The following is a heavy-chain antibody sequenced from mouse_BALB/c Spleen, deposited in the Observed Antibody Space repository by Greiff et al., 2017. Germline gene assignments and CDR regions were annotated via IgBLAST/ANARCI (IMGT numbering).Heavy chain of an antibody. Sequence: VQRVESGAELVRPGVSVKISCKGSGYTFTDYAMHWVKQSHAKSLEWIGVISTYYGDASYNQKFKGKATMTVDKSSSTAYMELARLTSEDSAIYYCARGSYGSSYGAWFAYWGQGTLVTVSA. J-gene: IGHJ3*01. V-gene: IGHV1S137*01. CDR3: ARGSYGSSYGAWFAY. D-gene: IGHD1-1*01. CDR1: GYTFTDYA. CDR2: ISTYYGDA.